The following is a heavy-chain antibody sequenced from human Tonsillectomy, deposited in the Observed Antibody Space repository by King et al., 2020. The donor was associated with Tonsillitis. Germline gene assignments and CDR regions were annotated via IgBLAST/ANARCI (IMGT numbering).Heavy chain of an antibody. CDR2: IRHDGSDT. J-gene: IGHJ4*02. D-gene: IGHD5-24*01. CDR1: GFIFSNYY. Sequence: VQLVESGEGLVQPGGSLRLSCAASGFIFSNYYMSWVRQAPGKGLEWVANIRHDGSDTGYVDSVKGRFTISRDNAKNSVYLQMNSLRAEDTAVYYCATGSSGRDAYPDYWGQGTLVTVSS. CDR3: ATGSSGRDAYPDY. V-gene: IGHV3-7*01.